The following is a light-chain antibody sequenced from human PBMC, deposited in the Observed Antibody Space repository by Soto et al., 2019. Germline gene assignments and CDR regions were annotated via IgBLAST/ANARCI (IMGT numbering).Light chain of an antibody. V-gene: IGKV3-11*01. CDR3: QQRGNWPWT. J-gene: IGKJ1*01. CDR2: DAS. CDR1: QRVSSY. Sequence: EIVLTQSPATLSLSPGERATLSCRASQRVSSYLAWYQQKPGQAPRLLIYDASNRATGIPARFSGSGSGTDFTLTTSSLEPEDFAVYYCQQRGNWPWTFGQGTKVEIK.